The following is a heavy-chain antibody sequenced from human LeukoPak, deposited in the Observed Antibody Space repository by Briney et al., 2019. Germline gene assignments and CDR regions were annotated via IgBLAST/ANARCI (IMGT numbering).Heavy chain of an antibody. V-gene: IGHV4-30-4*02. J-gene: IGHJ5*02. Sequence: PSDTLSLTCTVSGCSISSGDYYWRWIRQPPGKGLEWIAYMYYSGSNYYNPSLKSRVTMSADTSKNQLSLKLSSVTAADTAVYYCARPYYYDSRIDPWGQGILVTVSS. D-gene: IGHD3-22*01. CDR1: GCSISSGDYY. CDR2: MYYSGSN. CDR3: ARPYYYDSRIDP.